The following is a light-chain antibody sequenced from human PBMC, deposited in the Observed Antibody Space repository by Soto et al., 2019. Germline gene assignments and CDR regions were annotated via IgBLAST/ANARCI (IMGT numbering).Light chain of an antibody. Sequence: EIVLTQSPATLSLSPGEGATLSCRASQSVSKNLAWYQQKPGQAPRLLISDVSNRATGIPARFSGSGSATDFTLTISSLEPEDFAVYYCQQHGNWPITFGPGTKVEIK. V-gene: IGKV3-11*01. CDR2: DVS. J-gene: IGKJ3*01. CDR3: QQHGNWPIT. CDR1: QSVSKN.